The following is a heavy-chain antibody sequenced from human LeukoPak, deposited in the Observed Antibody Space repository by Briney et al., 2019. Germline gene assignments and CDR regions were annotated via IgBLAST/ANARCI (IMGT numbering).Heavy chain of an antibody. Sequence: SETLSLTCTVSGGSISSSSYYWGWIRQPPGKGLEWIGYIYYSGSTNYNPSLKSRVTISVDTSKNQFSLKLSSVTAADTAVYYCARGQGGGFDPWGQGTLVTVSS. V-gene: IGHV4-61*05. CDR1: GGSISSSSYY. CDR2: IYYSGST. J-gene: IGHJ5*02. CDR3: ARGQGGGFDP. D-gene: IGHD1-26*01.